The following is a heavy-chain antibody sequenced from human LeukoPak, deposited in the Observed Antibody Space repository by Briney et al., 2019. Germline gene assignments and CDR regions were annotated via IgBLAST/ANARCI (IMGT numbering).Heavy chain of an antibody. CDR2: ISWNSGSI. D-gene: IGHD3-10*01. CDR3: AKANLLLWFGVGWFDP. Sequence: GGSLRLSCVASGFTFSSYAMSWVRQAPGRGLEWVSGISWNSGSIGYADSVKGRFTISRDNAKNSLYLQMNSLRAEDTALYYCAKANLLLWFGVGWFDPWGQGTLVTVSS. V-gene: IGHV3-9*01. CDR1: GFTFSSYA. J-gene: IGHJ5*02.